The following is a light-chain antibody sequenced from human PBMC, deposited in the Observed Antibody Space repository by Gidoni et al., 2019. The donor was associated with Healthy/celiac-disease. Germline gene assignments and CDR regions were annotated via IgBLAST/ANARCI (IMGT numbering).Light chain of an antibody. Sequence: DIVLTQSPGILSLSPGERATLSCSASQSVSSSYLAWYQQKPGQAPRLLNYGASSMATGIPDRFSGSGSGKDFTLTISRLEPEDVAVYYWQQYGSSTRTFGQGTKVEIK. CDR1: QSVSSSY. CDR2: GAS. J-gene: IGKJ1*01. V-gene: IGKV3-20*01. CDR3: QQYGSSTRT.